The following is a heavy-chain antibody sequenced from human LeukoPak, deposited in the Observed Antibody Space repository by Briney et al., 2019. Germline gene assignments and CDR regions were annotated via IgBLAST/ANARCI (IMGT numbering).Heavy chain of an antibody. V-gene: IGHV3-21*06. CDR2: LSGTGRYI. Sequence: GGSLRLSCAAYGFIFIIYTMNSVRQAPGKGLEWVSSLSGTGRYIYYADLMKGRFTISRDNAKNSLYLQMNSLRAEDTAVYHCARSLRDAGDIWGQGTMVTVSS. CDR3: ARSLRDAGDI. J-gene: IGHJ3*02. D-gene: IGHD2-8*01. CDR1: GFIFIIYT.